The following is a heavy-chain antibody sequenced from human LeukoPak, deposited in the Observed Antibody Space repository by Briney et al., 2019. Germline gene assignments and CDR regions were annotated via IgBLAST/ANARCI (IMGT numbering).Heavy chain of an antibody. V-gene: IGHV3-64*02. CDR3: ATPGSS. CDR1: GFSFRSYA. Sequence: GGSLRLSCTASGFSFRSYAMHWVRQAPGKGLEYVSAISRSGNTTYYADSVKGRFIVSRDNSKKTLFLQMSDLRPEDTAVYYCATPGSSWGQGTLVTVSS. J-gene: IGHJ4*02. CDR2: ISRSGNTT. D-gene: IGHD6-13*01.